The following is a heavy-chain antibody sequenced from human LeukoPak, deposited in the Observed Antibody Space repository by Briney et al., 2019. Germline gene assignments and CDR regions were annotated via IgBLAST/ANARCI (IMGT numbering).Heavy chain of an antibody. J-gene: IGHJ4*02. V-gene: IGHV3-30*18. CDR3: AKCPSGVLRYFAPIDY. D-gene: IGHD3-9*01. CDR2: ISSDGSNK. CDR1: KFTFSNYG. Sequence: PGGSLRLSCAASKFTFSNYGMHWVRQAPGKGLEWVAVISSDGSNKCYADSVKGRSTISRDNSKNTLYLQMNSLRAEDTAVYYCAKCPSGVLRYFAPIDYWGQGTLVTVSS.